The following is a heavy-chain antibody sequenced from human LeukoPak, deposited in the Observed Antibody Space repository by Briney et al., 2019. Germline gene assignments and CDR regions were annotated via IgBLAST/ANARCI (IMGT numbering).Heavy chain of an antibody. D-gene: IGHD2-2*02. CDR1: EFTFSAYA. CDR3: ARDKGLWCSSTSCYNEFDP. J-gene: IGHJ5*02. CDR2: ISGSGGST. V-gene: IGHV3-23*01. Sequence: GGSLRLSCAASEFTFSAYAMSWVRQAPGKGREWVSAISGSGGSTYYADSVKGRFTISRDNSKNTLYLQMNSLRAEDTAVYYCARDKGLWCSSTSCYNEFDPWGQGTLVTVSS.